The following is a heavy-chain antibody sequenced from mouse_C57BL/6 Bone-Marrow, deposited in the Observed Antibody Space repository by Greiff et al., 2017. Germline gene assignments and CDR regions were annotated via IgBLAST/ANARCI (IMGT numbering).Heavy chain of an antibody. CDR3: TRLSSHWYVDV. J-gene: IGHJ1*03. CDR1: GYTFTSYW. V-gene: IGHV1-5*01. D-gene: IGHD1-1*01. CDR2: IYPGNSDT. Sequence: EVPLQQSGTVLARPGASVKMSCKTSGYTFTSYWMHWVKHRPGQGREWIGAIYPGNSDTSYNQKFKGKAKLTAVTSASTAYMELSSLTNEDSAVYYCTRLSSHWYVDVWGTGTTVTVSS.